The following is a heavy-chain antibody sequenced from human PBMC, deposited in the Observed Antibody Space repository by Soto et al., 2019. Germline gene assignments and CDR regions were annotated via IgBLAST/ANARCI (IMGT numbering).Heavy chain of an antibody. D-gene: IGHD3-3*01. CDR3: ARVALDGYYYYYYMDV. CDR1: GFTVSSNY. Sequence: EVQLVESGGGLIQTGGSLRLSCAASGFTVSSNYMSWVRQAPGKGLEWVSVIYSGGSTYYADSVKGRFTISRHNSKNTLYLQMNSLRAEDTAVYYCARVALDGYYYYYYMDVWGKGTTVTVPS. V-gene: IGHV3-53*04. CDR2: IYSGGST. J-gene: IGHJ6*03.